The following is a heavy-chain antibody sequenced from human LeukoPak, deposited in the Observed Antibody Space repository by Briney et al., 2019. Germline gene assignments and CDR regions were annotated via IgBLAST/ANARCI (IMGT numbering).Heavy chain of an antibody. CDR2: IYYSGST. CDR3: ARFTANRDGYNLLPDAFDV. Sequence: SETLSLTCTVSGGSISSGGYYWSWIRQHPGKGLEWIGYIYYSGSTYYNPSLKSRVTISVDTSKNQFSLKLSSVTAADTAVYYCARFTANRDGYNLLPDAFDVWGQGTMVTVSS. V-gene: IGHV4-31*03. CDR1: GGSISSGGYY. D-gene: IGHD5-24*01. J-gene: IGHJ3*01.